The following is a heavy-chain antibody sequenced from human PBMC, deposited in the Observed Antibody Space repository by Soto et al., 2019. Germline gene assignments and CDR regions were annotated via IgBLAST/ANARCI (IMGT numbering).Heavy chain of an antibody. V-gene: IGHV1-18*01. Sequence: GASVKVSCKASGYTFTSYGISWVRQAPGQGLEWMGWISAYNGNTNYAQKLQGRVTMTTDTSTNTAYMELRSLRSEDTAVYYCATLIPSSIAAPWYFDYWGQGTLVTVSS. D-gene: IGHD6-6*01. CDR1: GYTFTSYG. J-gene: IGHJ4*02. CDR2: ISAYNGNT. CDR3: ATLIPSSIAAPWYFDY.